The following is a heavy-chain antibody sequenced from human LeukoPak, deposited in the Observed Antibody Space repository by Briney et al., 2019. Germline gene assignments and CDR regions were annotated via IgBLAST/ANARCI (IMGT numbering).Heavy chain of an antibody. CDR1: GYTFTDYY. Sequence: GASVKVSCKDSGYTFTDYYMHWVQQAPGKGLEWMGLVDPEDGETIYAEKFQGRVTITADTSTDTAYMELSSLRSEDTAVYYCATGPINYYDSSGTFDYWGQGTLVTVSS. V-gene: IGHV1-69-2*01. CDR2: VDPEDGET. CDR3: ATGPINYYDSSGTFDY. D-gene: IGHD3-22*01. J-gene: IGHJ4*02.